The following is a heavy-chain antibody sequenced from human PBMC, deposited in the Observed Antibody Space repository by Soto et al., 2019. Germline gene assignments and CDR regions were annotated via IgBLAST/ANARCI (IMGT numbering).Heavy chain of an antibody. J-gene: IGHJ5*02. CDR2: IIPILGIA. D-gene: IGHD6-13*01. CDR1: GGTFSSYT. Sequence: QVQLVQSGAEVKKPGSSVKVSCKASGGTFSSYTISWVRQAPGQGLEWMGRIIPILGIANYAQKFQGRVTITADKSTGTAYMELSSLRSEDTAVYYCARGIAAAGMRSWFDPWGQGTLVTVSS. CDR3: ARGIAAAGMRSWFDP. V-gene: IGHV1-69*02.